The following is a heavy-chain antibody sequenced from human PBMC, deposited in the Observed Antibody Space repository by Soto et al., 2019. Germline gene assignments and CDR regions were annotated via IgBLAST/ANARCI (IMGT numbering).Heavy chain of an antibody. CDR2: IIPILGTA. D-gene: IGHD3-22*01. V-gene: IGHV1-69*13. CDR1: GGSFSSFS. Sequence: GASVKVSCKVSGGSFSSFSINWVRQAPGQGFEWMGGIIPILGTANFTQKFQGRVTFTADESTTTAYMTLSSLTSEDTAIYYCTSFDSSGYYPQYHYWGPGTQVTVSS. J-gene: IGHJ4*02. CDR3: TSFDSSGYYPQYHY.